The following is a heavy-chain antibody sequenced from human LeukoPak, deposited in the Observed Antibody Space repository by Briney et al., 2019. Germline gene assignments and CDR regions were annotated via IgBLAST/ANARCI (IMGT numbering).Heavy chain of an antibody. J-gene: IGHJ6*02. CDR2: ISSSSSYI. CDR1: GFTYSSFS. D-gene: IGHD3-10*01. Sequence: GGSLRLSCAASGFTYSSFSMNWVRQAPGKGLEWVSSISSSSSYIYYADSVKGRFTVSRDNARRSLYLQINSLRAEDTAVYYCATAGSSELLWGYAMDVWGQGTTVTVSS. CDR3: ATAGSSELLWGYAMDV. V-gene: IGHV3-21*01.